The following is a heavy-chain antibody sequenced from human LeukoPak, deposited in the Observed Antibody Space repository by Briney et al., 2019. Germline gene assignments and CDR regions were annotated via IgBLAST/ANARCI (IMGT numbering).Heavy chain of an antibody. CDR1: GFSFSSSW. CDR3: TRGQMPEGLFY. V-gene: IGHV3-74*01. D-gene: IGHD2-2*01. Sequence: GGSLRLSCAASGFSFSSSWMHWVRQAPGKGLVWVSRMNSDGSITTYADSVKGRFTISRDNAKNTLYLQMNSLRAEDTAVYYCTRGQMPEGLFYWGQGSLVTASS. J-gene: IGHJ4*02. CDR2: MNSDGSIT.